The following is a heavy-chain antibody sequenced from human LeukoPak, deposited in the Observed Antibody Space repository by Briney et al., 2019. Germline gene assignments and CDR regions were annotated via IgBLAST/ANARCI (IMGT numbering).Heavy chain of an antibody. CDR3: AGAPLSGYNLETYYYYGLDV. D-gene: IGHD5-12*01. CDR1: GGSFSGYY. CDR2: INHSGST. Sequence: SETLSLTCAVYGGSFSGYYWSWIRQPPGKGLEWIGEINHSGSTYYNPSLKSRVTISVDTSKNQFSLKLSSVTAADTAVYYCAGAPLSGYNLETYYYYGLDVWGQGTTVTVSS. V-gene: IGHV4-34*01. J-gene: IGHJ6*02.